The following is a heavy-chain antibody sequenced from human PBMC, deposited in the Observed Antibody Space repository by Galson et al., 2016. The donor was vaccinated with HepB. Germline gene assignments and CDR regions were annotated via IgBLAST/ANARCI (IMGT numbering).Heavy chain of an antibody. CDR2: ISTDGIRR. V-gene: IGHV3-11*01. J-gene: IGHJ6*02. Sequence: SLRLSCAASGFTFGDYYMSWIRQPPGKGLEWASFISTDGIRRHYGESVEGRFTVSRDNVKNSLYLYINNPRADDTAVYYCARVLSHGMDVWGQGTTVIVSS. CDR3: ARVLSHGMDV. CDR1: GFTFGDYY.